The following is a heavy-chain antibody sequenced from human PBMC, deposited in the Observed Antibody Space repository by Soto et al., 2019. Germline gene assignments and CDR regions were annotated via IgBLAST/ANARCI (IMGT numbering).Heavy chain of an antibody. CDR3: AKEYSSGWYYFDY. Sequence: GGSLRLSCAASGFTFSSYAMSWVRQAPGKGLEWVSTISGSDGSTYYADSVKGRFTISRDNSKNTLYLQMNSLRSEDSAVFYCAKEYSSGWYYFDYWGQGTLVTVSS. CDR1: GFTFSSYA. CDR2: ISGSDGST. J-gene: IGHJ4*02. V-gene: IGHV3-23*01. D-gene: IGHD6-19*01.